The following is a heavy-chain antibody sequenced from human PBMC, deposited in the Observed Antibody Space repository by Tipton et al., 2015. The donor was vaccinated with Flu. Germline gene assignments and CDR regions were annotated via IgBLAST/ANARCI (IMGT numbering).Heavy chain of an antibody. CDR2: IYHSGST. CDR3: ARMQFGEIDY. D-gene: IGHD3-10*01. J-gene: IGHJ4*02. Sequence: LRLSCAVSGGSISSGGYSWSWIRQPPGKGLEWIGYIYHSGSTYYNPSLKSRVTISVDRSKNQFSLKLSSVTAADTAVYYCARMQFGEIDYWGQGTLVTVSS. CDR1: GGSISSGGYS. V-gene: IGHV4-30-2*01.